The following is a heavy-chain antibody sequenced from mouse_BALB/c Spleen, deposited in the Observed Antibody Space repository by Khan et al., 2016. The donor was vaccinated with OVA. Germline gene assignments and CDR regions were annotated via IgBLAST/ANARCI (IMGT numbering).Heavy chain of an antibody. CDR3: ARGGYGGFAY. CDR2: IFPGDGST. V-gene: IGHV1-85*01. D-gene: IGHD2-14*01. CDR1: GYTFTSYD. Sequence: QVQLQQSGAELVKPGTSVKLSCKASGYTFTSYDINWVRQRPEQGLDWIGWIFPGDGSTKYTEKFTGKATLTTEKSSSTAYMQLSRLTPEDSAVYFCARGGYGGFAYWGQVTLVTVSA. J-gene: IGHJ3*01.